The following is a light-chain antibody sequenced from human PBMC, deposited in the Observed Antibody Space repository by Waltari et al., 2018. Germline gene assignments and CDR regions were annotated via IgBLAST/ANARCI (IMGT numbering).Light chain of an antibody. CDR2: DEV. CDR3: GTWDSSLSAGV. Sequence: QSVLTQPPSVSAAPGQKVTISCSGSNSNVGNDYVSWYQQLPGTAPKLLIYDEVNRPSGIPDRFSGSKSGTSATLAITGLQTGDEAEYYCGTWDSSLSAGVFGTGTKVTV. J-gene: IGLJ1*01. CDR1: NSNVGNDY. V-gene: IGLV1-51*01.